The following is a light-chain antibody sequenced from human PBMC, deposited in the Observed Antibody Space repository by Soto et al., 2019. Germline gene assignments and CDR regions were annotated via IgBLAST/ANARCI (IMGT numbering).Light chain of an antibody. V-gene: IGLV3-1*01. J-gene: IGLJ2*01. CDR2: QHY. Sequence: SYELTQPPSVSVFPGQTASITCSGDKLEHKYTCWYQQKPGQSPVLVIYQHYKRPSGIPERFSGSNSGNTATLTISGTQAMDEADYYCQAWDSSTLVFGGGTKVTVL. CDR3: QAWDSSTLV. CDR1: KLEHKY.